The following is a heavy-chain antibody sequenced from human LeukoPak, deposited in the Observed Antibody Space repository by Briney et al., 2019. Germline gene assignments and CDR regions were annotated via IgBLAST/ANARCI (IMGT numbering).Heavy chain of an antibody. J-gene: IGHJ4*02. D-gene: IGHD3-10*01. V-gene: IGHV3-48*03. CDR3: AKVPDYYGSGRYH. Sequence: LRLSCAASGFTFSSFGMNWVRQAPGKGLEWGSYISTSGSTIYYADSVKGRFTISRDNAKNSLYLQMNSLRAEDTAVYYCAKVPDYYGSGRYHWGQGTLVTVSS. CDR2: ISTSGSTI. CDR1: GFTFSSFG.